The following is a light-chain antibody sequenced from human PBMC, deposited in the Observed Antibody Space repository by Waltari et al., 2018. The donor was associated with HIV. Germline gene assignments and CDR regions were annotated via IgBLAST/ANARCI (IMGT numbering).Light chain of an antibody. CDR2: EVS. J-gene: IGLJ1*01. Sequence: QSVLTQPPSASGTPGQRVTISCSGSSSNIGSNYVYWYQQLPGTAPKLMIYEVSKRPSGVSNRFSGSKSGNTASLTISGLQAEDEADYYCCSYAGSSTYVFGTGTKVTVL. CDR1: SSNIGSNY. CDR3: CSYAGSSTYV. V-gene: IGLV2-23*02.